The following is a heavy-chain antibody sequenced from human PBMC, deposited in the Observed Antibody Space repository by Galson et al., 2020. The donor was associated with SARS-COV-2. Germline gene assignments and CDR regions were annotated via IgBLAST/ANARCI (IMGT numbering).Heavy chain of an antibody. Sequence: ASETLSLTCTVSGGSISSGGYYWSWIRQHPGKGLACIGYIYYIGTTYYNPSLKSRVTISVDTSKNQFSLKVYSVTAADTAVDYCASAWADVWGQGTTVTVSS. D-gene: IGHD3-16*01. CDR1: GGSISSGGYY. J-gene: IGHJ6*02. CDR2: IYYIGTT. CDR3: ASAWADV. V-gene: IGHV4-31*03.